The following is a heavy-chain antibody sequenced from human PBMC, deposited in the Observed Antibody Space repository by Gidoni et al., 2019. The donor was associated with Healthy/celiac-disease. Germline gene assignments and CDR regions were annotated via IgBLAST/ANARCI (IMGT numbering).Heavy chain of an antibody. D-gene: IGHD1-26*01. CDR2: IIPIFGTA. CDR3: ARALFGLQLKVGATRYWFDP. J-gene: IGHJ5*02. CDR1: GGTFSSYA. Sequence: QVQLVQSGAEVKKPGSSVKVSCKASGGTFSSYAISWVRQAPGQGFEWMGGIIPIFGTANYEQKFQGRVTITADESTSTAYMELSSLRSEDTAVYYCARALFGLQLKVGATRYWFDPWGQGTLVTVSS. V-gene: IGHV1-69*01.